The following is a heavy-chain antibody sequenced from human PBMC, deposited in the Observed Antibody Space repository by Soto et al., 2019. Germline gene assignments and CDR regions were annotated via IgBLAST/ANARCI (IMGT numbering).Heavy chain of an antibody. J-gene: IGHJ5*02. CDR2: ISDSGGTT. Sequence: GGSLRLSCAVSGFTFSSYAMSWVRQAPGRGLKWVSAISDSGGTTYYADSVKGRFTISRDNAKNTLYLQMNSLRAEDKALYYCARLTRGYCSSSSCPNWFDPWGQGTLVTVSS. V-gene: IGHV3-23*01. D-gene: IGHD2-2*01. CDR3: ARLTRGYCSSSSCPNWFDP. CDR1: GFTFSSYA.